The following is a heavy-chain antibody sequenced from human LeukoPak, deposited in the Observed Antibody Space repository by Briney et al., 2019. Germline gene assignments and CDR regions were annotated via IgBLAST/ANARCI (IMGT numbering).Heavy chain of an antibody. Sequence: SETLSLTCTVSSGSISTSNYYWGWVRLPPGKALEWIGNIFYKGGTYYTPSLKSRVTISLDTSRNQFSLKLNSVTAADTAVYYCAKSNGYGLMDIWGQGTMVTVSS. J-gene: IGHJ3*02. D-gene: IGHD3-22*01. V-gene: IGHV4-39*07. CDR1: SGSISTSNYY. CDR2: IFYKGGT. CDR3: AKSNGYGLMDI.